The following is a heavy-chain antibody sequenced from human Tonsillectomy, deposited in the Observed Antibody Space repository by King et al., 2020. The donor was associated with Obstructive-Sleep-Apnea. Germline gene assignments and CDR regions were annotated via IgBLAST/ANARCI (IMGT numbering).Heavy chain of an antibody. V-gene: IGHV3-30*04. J-gene: IGHJ4*02. CDR3: ARGGRGICPFDY. CDR2: ISYDGSNK. D-gene: IGHD3-16*01. Sequence: VQLVESGGGVVQPGRSLGLSCTASGFTFNSYAMHWVRQAPGKGLEWVTIISYDGSNKHYAESVKGRFTIARDNSKNTLSLQMDSLRAEDTALYYCARGGRGICPFDYWGQGTLVTVSS. CDR1: GFTFNSYA.